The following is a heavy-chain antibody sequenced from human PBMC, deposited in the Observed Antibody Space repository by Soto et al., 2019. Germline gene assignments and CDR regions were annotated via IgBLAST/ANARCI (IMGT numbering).Heavy chain of an antibody. CDR3: ARDRGGGSPWYY. Sequence: QVQLQESGPGLVKPSQTLSLTCTVSGGSISSGGYYWSWIRQHPGKGLEWIGYIYYSGSTYYNPSRKSRVTIAVDTSKNQFSLKLSSVTAADTAVYYCARDRGGGSPWYYWGQGTLVTVSS. J-gene: IGHJ4*02. V-gene: IGHV4-31*03. CDR2: IYYSGST. CDR1: GGSISSGGYY. D-gene: IGHD2-15*01.